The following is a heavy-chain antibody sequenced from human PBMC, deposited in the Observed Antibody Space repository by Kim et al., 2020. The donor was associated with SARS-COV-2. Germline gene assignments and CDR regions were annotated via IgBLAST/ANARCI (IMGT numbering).Heavy chain of an antibody. CDR2: MNPNSGNT. D-gene: IGHD3-10*01. V-gene: IGHV1-8*01. J-gene: IGHJ3*02. Sequence: ASVKVSCKASGYTFTSYDINWVRQATGQGLEWMGWMNPNSGNTGDAQKFQGRVTMTRNTSISTAYMELSSLRSEDTAVYYCARGRWYGSGSYYAFDIWGQGPMVTVSS. CDR3: ARGRWYGSGSYYAFDI. CDR1: GYTFTSYD.